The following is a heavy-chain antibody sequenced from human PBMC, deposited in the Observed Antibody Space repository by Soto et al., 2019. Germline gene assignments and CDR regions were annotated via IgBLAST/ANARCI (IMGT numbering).Heavy chain of an antibody. V-gene: IGHV4-39*01. J-gene: IGHJ4*02. CDR2: IDNGGNT. Sequence: IRQPPGKGLEWIGSIDNGGNTYYNLPLKSRVIISADTSKNQFSLSLNSVTAADTAVYYCVKRSLPVAPPWGQGTPVPVSS. CDR3: VKRSLPVAPP. D-gene: IGHD2-21*01.